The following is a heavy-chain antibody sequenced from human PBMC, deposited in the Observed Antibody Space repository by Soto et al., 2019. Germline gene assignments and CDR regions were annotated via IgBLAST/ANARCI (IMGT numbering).Heavy chain of an antibody. CDR3: ARGELYYFDY. CDR2: ISSSSSTI. D-gene: IGHD2-15*01. Sequence: EVQLVESGGGLVQPGGSLRLSCAASGFTFSSYSMNWVRQAPGKGLEWVSYISSSSSTIYYADSVKGRFTISRDNAKNALYLPMNGLRAEDTGVYYCARGELYYFDYWGQGTLVTVSS. CDR1: GFTFSSYS. J-gene: IGHJ4*02. V-gene: IGHV3-48*01.